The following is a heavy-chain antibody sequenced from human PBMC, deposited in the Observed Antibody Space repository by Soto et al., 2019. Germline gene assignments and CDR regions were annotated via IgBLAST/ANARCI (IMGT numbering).Heavy chain of an antibody. CDR2: IYYSGST. V-gene: IGHV4-39*01. CDR1: GGSISSSSYY. Sequence: SETLSLTCTVSGGSISSSSYYWGWIRQPPGKGLEWIGSIYYSGSTYYNPSLKSPVTISVDTSKNQFSLKLNSVSAADTAVYYCATSGSSTWYRGWFDPWGQGTLVTVSS. J-gene: IGHJ5*02. CDR3: ATSGSSTWYRGWFDP. D-gene: IGHD6-13*01.